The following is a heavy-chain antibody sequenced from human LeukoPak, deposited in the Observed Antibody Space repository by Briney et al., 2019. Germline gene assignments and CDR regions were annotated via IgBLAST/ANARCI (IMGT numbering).Heavy chain of an antibody. J-gene: IGHJ5*02. D-gene: IGHD1-26*01. CDR1: GGSFSGYY. V-gene: IGHV4-34*01. CDR3: ARRRWELPGWFDP. CDR2: INHSGST. Sequence: SETLSLTCAVYGGSFSGYYWSWIRQPPGKGLEWIGEINHSGSTNYNPSLKSRVTISVDTSKNQFSLKLSSVTAADTAVYYCARRRWELPGWFDPWGQGTLVTVSS.